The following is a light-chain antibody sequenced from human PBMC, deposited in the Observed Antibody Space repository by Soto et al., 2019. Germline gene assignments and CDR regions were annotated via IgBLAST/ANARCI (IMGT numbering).Light chain of an antibody. Sequence: EIVLTQSPGTLSLAPGERVTLSCRASQPISSSYLAWYQQRPGQAPRLLIYGTSSRATGIPDRFSGSGSGTDFTLTIGRLEPEDFAVYYCQQYSNSAKTFGQGTTVEIK. CDR3: QQYSNSAKT. V-gene: IGKV3-20*01. J-gene: IGKJ1*01. CDR1: QPISSSY. CDR2: GTS.